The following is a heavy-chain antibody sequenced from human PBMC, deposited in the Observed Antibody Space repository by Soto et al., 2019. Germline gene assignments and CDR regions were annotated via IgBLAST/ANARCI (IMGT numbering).Heavy chain of an antibody. V-gene: IGHV3-33*01. CDR3: ARGSCSGGSCYRGNAFDI. Sequence: GGSLRLSCAASGFTFSSYGMHWVRQAPGKGLEWVAVIWYDGSNKYYADSVKGRFTISRDNSKNTLYLQMNSLRAEDTAVYYCARGSCSGGSCYRGNAFDIWGQGTMVTVS. J-gene: IGHJ3*02. CDR2: IWYDGSNK. D-gene: IGHD2-15*01. CDR1: GFTFSSYG.